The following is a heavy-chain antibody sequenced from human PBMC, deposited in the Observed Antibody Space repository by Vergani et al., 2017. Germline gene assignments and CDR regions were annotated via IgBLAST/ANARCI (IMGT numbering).Heavy chain of an antibody. CDR1: GFTFSTYA. V-gene: IGHV3-23*01. CDR2: LTGGGGST. CDR3: AKGVYCSSTSCYEGRGYYYGMGV. J-gene: IGHJ6*02. Sequence: EVQLLESGGSLKQPGGSVRLSCAASGFTFSTYAMHWVRPAPGKGLEWVSALTGGGGSTYYADSFKGRFIISRDNSRDTLYLQMNSLRADDTAVYYCAKGVYCSSTSCYEGRGYYYGMGVWGQGTTVTFSS. D-gene: IGHD2-2*01.